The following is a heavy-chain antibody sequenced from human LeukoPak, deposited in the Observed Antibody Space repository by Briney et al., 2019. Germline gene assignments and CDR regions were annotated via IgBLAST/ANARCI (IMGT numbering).Heavy chain of an antibody. CDR2: IYYSGST. CDR3: AGRYYYDSSGFDY. Sequence: SETLSLTCTVSGGSISSYYWSWIRQPPGKGLEWIGYIYYSGSTNYNPSLTSRVTISVDTSKNQFSLKLSSVTAADTAVYYCAGRYYYDSSGFDYWGQGTLVTVSS. V-gene: IGHV4-59*01. CDR1: GGSISSYY. D-gene: IGHD3-22*01. J-gene: IGHJ4*02.